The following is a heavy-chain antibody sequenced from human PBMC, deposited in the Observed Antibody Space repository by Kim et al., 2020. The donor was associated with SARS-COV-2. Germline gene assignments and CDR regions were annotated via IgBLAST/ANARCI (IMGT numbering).Heavy chain of an antibody. J-gene: IGHJ3*02. D-gene: IGHD4-17*01. V-gene: IGHV3-33*08. Sequence: GGSLRLSCAASGFTFSSYGMHWVRQAPGKGLEWVAVIWYDGSNKYYADSVKGRFTISRDNSKNTLYLQMNSLRAEDTAVYYCARDEATVTSDAFDIWSQGTMVTVSS. CDR1: GFTFSSYG. CDR3: ARDEATVTSDAFDI. CDR2: IWYDGSNK.